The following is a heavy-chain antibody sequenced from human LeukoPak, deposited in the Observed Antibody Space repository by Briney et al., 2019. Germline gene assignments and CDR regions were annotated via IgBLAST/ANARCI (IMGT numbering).Heavy chain of an antibody. V-gene: IGHV4-59*01. Sequence: SETLSLTCTVSGGSISSYYWSWIRQPPGKGLEWIGYIYYSGSTNYNPSLKSRVTMSVDTSKNQFSLKLSSVTAADTAVYYCARGRYYGSGSYYTSDYWGQGTLVTVSS. CDR1: GGSISSYY. J-gene: IGHJ4*02. CDR2: IYYSGST. CDR3: ARGRYYGSGSYYTSDY. D-gene: IGHD3-10*01.